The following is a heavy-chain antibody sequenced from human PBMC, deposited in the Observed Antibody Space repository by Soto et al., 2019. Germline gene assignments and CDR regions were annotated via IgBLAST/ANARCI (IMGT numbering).Heavy chain of an antibody. CDR3: AREVCGGSCYYVRWFDP. V-gene: IGHV4-30-4*01. Sequence: QVQLQESGPGLVKPSQTLSLTCTVSGGSISSGDYYWSWIRQPPGKGLEWLGYIYYSGSTYYNPSLKSRVTISVDTSKNQFSLKLSSVTAADTAVYYCAREVCGGSCYYVRWFDPWGQGTLVTVSS. J-gene: IGHJ5*02. D-gene: IGHD2-15*01. CDR1: GGSISSGDYY. CDR2: IYYSGST.